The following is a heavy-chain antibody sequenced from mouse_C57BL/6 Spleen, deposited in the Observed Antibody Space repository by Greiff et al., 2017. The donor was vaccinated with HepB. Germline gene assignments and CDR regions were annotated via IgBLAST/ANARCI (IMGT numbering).Heavy chain of an antibody. V-gene: IGHV3-6*01. D-gene: IGHD1-1*01. CDR2: ISYDGSN. CDR3: ARVYYGSRGDWYFDV. J-gene: IGHJ1*03. Sequence: EVQLQQSGPGLVKPSQSLSLTCSVTGYSITSGYYWNWIRQFPGNKLEWMGYISYDGSNNYNPSLKNRISITRDTSKNQFFLKLNSVTTEDTATYYCARVYYGSRGDWYFDVWGTGTTVTVSS. CDR1: GYSITSGYY.